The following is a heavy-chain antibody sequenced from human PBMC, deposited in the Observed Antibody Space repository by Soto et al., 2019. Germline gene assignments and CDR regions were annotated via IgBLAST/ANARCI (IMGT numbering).Heavy chain of an antibody. D-gene: IGHD6-19*01. CDR2: ISVSGGST. CDR1: GFTFNSYA. V-gene: IGHV3-23*01. CDR3: AKEYSSGWKTFDD. Sequence: EVQLLESGGGLVQPGGSLRLSCAASGFTFNSYAMSWVRQAPGKGLEWVSVISVSGGSTYYADSVKGRFTISRDNSKNTLYLQMNSLRAEDTAVYYCAKEYSSGWKTFDDGGQGTLVTVSS. J-gene: IGHJ4*02.